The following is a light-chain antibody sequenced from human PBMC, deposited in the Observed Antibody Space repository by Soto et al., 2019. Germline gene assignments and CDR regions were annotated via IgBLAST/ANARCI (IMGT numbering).Light chain of an antibody. J-gene: IGKJ5*01. CDR1: QSISSW. CDR2: KAS. Sequence: DIQMTQSPSTQSASVGDRVTITCRASQSISSWLAWYQQKPGKAPKSLIYKASSLESGVPSRFSGSGSGTEFTLTISSLQSDDFATYYCQQYLSYPITFGQGTRLEIK. V-gene: IGKV1-5*03. CDR3: QQYLSYPIT.